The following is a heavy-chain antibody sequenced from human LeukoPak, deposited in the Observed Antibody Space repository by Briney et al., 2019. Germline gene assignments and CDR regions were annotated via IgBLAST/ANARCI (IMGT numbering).Heavy chain of an antibody. CDR3: ARDRGERRQNWFDP. CDR1: GFMFSSYW. Sequence: GGSLRLSCAASGFMFSSYWMTWVRQAPGKGLEWVSAISGSGGSTYYADSVKGRFTISRDNSKNTLYLQMNSLRAEDTAVYYCARDRGERRQNWFDPWGQGTLVTVSS. J-gene: IGHJ5*02. CDR2: ISGSGGST. V-gene: IGHV3-23*01. D-gene: IGHD3-16*01.